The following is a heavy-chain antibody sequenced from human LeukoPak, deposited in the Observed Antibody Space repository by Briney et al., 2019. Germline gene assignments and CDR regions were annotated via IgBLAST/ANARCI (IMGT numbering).Heavy chain of an antibody. CDR3: AREGSSSWYQGGYNWFDP. D-gene: IGHD6-13*01. V-gene: IGHV4-61*02. CDR2: IYISGST. J-gene: IGHJ5*02. CDR1: GGSISSGSYY. Sequence: PSETLSLTCTVSGGSISSGSYYWSWIRQPAGKGLEWIGRIYISGSTKYNPSLKSRVTISVDTSKNQFSLKLSSVTAADTAVYYCAREGSSSWYQGGYNWFDPWGQGTLVTVSS.